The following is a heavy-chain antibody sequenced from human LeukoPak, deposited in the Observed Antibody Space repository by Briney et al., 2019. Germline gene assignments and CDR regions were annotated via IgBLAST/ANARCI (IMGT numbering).Heavy chain of an antibody. V-gene: IGHV4-59*08. J-gene: IGHJ4*02. Sequence: PSETLSLTCTVSGGSTSSYYWSWIRQPPGKGLEWIGYIYYSGNINYNPSPSLKSRVTISVDTSKSQFSLKVSSVTAADTAVYYCARQKGYNSGWYYFDYWGQGTLVTVSS. CDR2: IYYSGNI. D-gene: IGHD6-19*01. CDR3: ARQKGYNSGWYYFDY. CDR1: GGSTSSYY.